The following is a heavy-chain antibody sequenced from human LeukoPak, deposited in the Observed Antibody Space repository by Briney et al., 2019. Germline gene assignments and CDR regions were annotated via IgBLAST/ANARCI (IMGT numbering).Heavy chain of an antibody. Sequence: PSETLSLTCAVSGGSISSYYWSWVRQPPGKGLEWIGYIYYSGNTNYNPSLRSRLTISIDTSKNQFSLKLSSVTAADTAVYYCARLGYAYALDYWGQGTLVTVSS. CDR3: ARLGYAYALDY. J-gene: IGHJ4*02. CDR1: GGSISSYY. D-gene: IGHD2-2*01. CDR2: IYYSGNT. V-gene: IGHV4-59*01.